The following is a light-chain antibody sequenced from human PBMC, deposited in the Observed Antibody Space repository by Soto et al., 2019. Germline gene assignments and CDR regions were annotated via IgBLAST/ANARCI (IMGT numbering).Light chain of an antibody. CDR1: QSLLFSSNNKNY. CDR3: QQYNNWPPAYT. J-gene: IGKJ2*01. CDR2: WAS. V-gene: IGKV4-1*01. Sequence: DIVVTQSPDSLAVSLGERATIDCKSSQSLLFSSNNKNYLAWYQQKPGQPPRLLISWASTRESWVPDRFSGSGSGTEFTLTISSLQSEDFAVYYCQQYNNWPPAYTFGQGTKLEIK.